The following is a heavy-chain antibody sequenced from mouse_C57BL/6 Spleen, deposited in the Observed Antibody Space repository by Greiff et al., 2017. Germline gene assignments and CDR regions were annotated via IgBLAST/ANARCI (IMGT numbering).Heavy chain of an antibody. CDR3: ARDEDHYYAMDY. V-gene: IGHV1-81*01. J-gene: IGHJ4*01. CDR2: IYPRSGNT. Sequence: QVHVKQSGAELARPGASVKLSCKASGYTFTSYGISWVKQRTGQGLEWIGEIYPRSGNTYYNEKFKGKATLTADKSSSTAYMELRSLTSEDSAVYFCARDEDHYYAMDYWGQGTSVTVSS. CDR1: GYTFTSYG.